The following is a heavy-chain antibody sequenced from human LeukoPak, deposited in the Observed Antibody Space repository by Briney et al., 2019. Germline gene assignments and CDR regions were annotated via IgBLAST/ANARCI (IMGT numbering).Heavy chain of an antibody. CDR2: IYYSGST. Sequence: SETLSLTCTVSGGSISSGDYYWSWIRQPPGKGLEWIGYIYYSGSTYYNPSLKSRVTISVDTSKNQFSLKLSSVTAADTAVYYCARVSYLLHDAFDIWGQGTMVTVSS. J-gene: IGHJ3*02. D-gene: IGHD2-15*01. CDR1: GGSISSGDYY. CDR3: ARVSYLLHDAFDI. V-gene: IGHV4-30-4*02.